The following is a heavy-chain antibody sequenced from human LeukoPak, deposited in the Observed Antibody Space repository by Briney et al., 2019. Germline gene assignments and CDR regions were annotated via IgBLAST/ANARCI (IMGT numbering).Heavy chain of an antibody. CDR1: GFTVSSNY. CDR2: IYSGGST. J-gene: IGHJ4*02. CDR3: ARLDSSGWYSDY. Sequence: GGSLRLSCAASGFTVSSNYMSWARQAPGKGLEWVAVIYSGGSTYYADSVKGRFTISRDNSKNTLYLQMNSLRAEDTAVYHCARLDSSGWYSDYWGQGTLVTVSS. D-gene: IGHD6-19*01. V-gene: IGHV3-53*01.